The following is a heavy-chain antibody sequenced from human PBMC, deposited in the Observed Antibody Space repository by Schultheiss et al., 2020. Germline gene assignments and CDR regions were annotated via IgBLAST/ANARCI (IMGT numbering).Heavy chain of an antibody. Sequence: SQTLSLTCTVSGGSVSGDNFYWSCIRQPPGKRLESIGYIYYNGTTNYHPSLKSRVTLSIDTSKNQCSLKLRSLTAADTAVYFCARAWDEWPLLIDYWGQGTLVTVSS. CDR2: IYYNGTT. J-gene: IGHJ4*02. V-gene: IGHV4-61*01. CDR3: ARAWDEWPLLIDY. CDR1: GGSVSGDNFY. D-gene: IGHD3-3*01.